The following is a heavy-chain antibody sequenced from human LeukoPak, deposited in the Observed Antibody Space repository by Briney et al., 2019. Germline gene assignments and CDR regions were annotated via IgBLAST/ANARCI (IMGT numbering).Heavy chain of an antibody. CDR2: IFYSGST. Sequence: SETLSLTCTVSGGSLNGYYWSWTRQPPGKGLEWIGYIFYSGSTDYNPSLKSRVTISVNTSKNQFSLKLTSVTAADTAVYYCARVRGSTSSVFDYWGQGTLVTVSS. CDR3: ARVRGSTSSVFDY. CDR1: GGSLNGYY. J-gene: IGHJ4*02. V-gene: IGHV4-59*01. D-gene: IGHD2-2*01.